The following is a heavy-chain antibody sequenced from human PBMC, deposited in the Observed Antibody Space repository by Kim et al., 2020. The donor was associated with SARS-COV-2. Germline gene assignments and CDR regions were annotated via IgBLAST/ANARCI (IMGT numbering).Heavy chain of an antibody. D-gene: IGHD1-7*01. CDR1: GYTFTGYY. CDR3: AICLNWNCGTVWFDP. J-gene: IGHJ5*02. CDR2: FNPNNGGT. Sequence: ASVKVSCKASGYTFTGYYMHWVRQAPGQGLEWMGWFNPNNGGTNYAQKFQGRVTMTRDTSISTAYMELSSLISDDTAIYYCAICLNWNCGTVWFDPWGQGTLVTVSS. V-gene: IGHV1-2*02.